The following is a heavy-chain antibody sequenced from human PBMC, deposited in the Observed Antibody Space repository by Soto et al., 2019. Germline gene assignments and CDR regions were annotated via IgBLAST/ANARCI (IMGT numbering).Heavy chain of an antibody. V-gene: IGHV3-23*01. CDR1: GFSFSNYA. CDR3: AKDPTDYGDNY. J-gene: IGHJ4*02. Sequence: EVQLLESGGGLVQPGGSLRLSCAASGFSFSNYAMNWVRQAPGKGLELVSFISGSRNDVITKYVDSVKGRFTISRDNSKNTLYQQMSSLKAENTAVYYCAKDPTDYGDNYWGQGTLVTVAT. D-gene: IGHD4-17*01. CDR2: ISGSRNDVIT.